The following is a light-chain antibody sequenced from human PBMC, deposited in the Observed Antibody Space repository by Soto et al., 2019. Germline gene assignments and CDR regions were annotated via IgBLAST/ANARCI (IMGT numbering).Light chain of an antibody. CDR1: QSVSSH. Sequence: EIVLTQSPATLSLSPGERAALSCRASQSVSSHLAWYQQKPGQASRLHIYDASNRATGIPARFSGSGSGTDFTLIISSLELEDLAVYYCHQRSNWPLTFGGGTKVEIK. CDR2: DAS. J-gene: IGKJ4*01. CDR3: HQRSNWPLT. V-gene: IGKV3-11*01.